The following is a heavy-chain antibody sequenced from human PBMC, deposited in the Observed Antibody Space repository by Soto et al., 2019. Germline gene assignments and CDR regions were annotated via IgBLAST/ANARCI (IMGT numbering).Heavy chain of an antibody. V-gene: IGHV3-21*01. Sequence: PGGSLRLSCAASGFTFSSYSMNWVRQAPGKGLEWVSSISSSSSYIYYADSVKGRFTISRDNAKNSLYLQMNSLRAEDTAVYYCARDLPKKVHALDYWGQGTLVTVSS. J-gene: IGHJ4*02. D-gene: IGHD1-1*01. CDR3: ARDLPKKVHALDY. CDR1: GFTFSSYS. CDR2: ISSSSSYI.